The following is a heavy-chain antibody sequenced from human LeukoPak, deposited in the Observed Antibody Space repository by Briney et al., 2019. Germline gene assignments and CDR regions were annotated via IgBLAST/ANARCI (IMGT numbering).Heavy chain of an antibody. CDR2: IQYDGTNK. Sequence: GGSLRLSCAASGFTFRNYGMSWVRQAPGKGLEWVAFIQYDGTNKYYADSLKGRFTISRDNSKNTLYLQMNSLRAEDTAVYYCAKDLYSYDGSAYYFPSLGQGTLVTVSS. D-gene: IGHD3-22*01. V-gene: IGHV3-30*02. CDR1: GFTFRNYG. CDR3: AKDLYSYDGSAYYFPS. J-gene: IGHJ5*02.